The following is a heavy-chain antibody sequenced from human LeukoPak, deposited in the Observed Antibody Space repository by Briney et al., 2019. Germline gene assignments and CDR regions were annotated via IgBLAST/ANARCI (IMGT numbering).Heavy chain of an antibody. CDR1: GFTFSSCS. CDR2: ISSSSNTI. D-gene: IGHD1-14*01. J-gene: IGHJ6*02. Sequence: GGSLRLSCAASGFTFSSCSMNWVRQAPGKGVEWVSYISSSSNTIYYADSVKGRFTISRDNAKNSLYLQMNSVRDEDTAVYYCASGMNYFYGMDVWGQGTTVTVSS. CDR3: ASGMNYFYGMDV. V-gene: IGHV3-48*02.